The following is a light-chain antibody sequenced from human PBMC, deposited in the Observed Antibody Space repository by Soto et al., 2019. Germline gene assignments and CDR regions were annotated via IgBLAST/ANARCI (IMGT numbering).Light chain of an antibody. CDR3: MQGTHWPWP. CDR2: RAS. V-gene: IGKV2-30*02. Sequence: DVEMTQSPLSLPVSLGQPASISCRSSQSLVHSDGNTYLNWFQQRPGQSPRRLISRASNRDSGVPDRFSGVGSGTDFTLKISRVETEDVAVYYCMQGTHWPWPLGQGTKVDIK. J-gene: IGKJ1*01. CDR1: QSLVHSDGNTY.